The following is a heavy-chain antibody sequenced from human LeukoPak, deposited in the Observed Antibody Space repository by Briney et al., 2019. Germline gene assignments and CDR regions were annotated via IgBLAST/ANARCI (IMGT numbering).Heavy chain of an antibody. J-gene: IGHJ4*02. Sequence: GGSLRLSCAASGFTFSSYAMSWVRQAPGKGLEWVSAISGSGGSTYYADSVKGRFTISRDNAKNSLYLQMNSLRAGDTAVYYCARGTYYYDSSGYYYSWDFDYWGQGTLVTVSS. V-gene: IGHV3-23*01. CDR1: GFTFSSYA. CDR3: ARGTYYYDSSGYYYSWDFDY. CDR2: ISGSGGST. D-gene: IGHD3-22*01.